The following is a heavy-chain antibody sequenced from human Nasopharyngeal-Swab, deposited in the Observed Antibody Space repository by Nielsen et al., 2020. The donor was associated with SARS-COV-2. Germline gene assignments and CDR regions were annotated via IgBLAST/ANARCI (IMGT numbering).Heavy chain of an antibody. CDR2: TYYRSKWYN. CDR1: GDSVSRNSAA. V-gene: IGHV6-1*01. J-gene: IGHJ6*02. CDR3: AREDGYFDWLGGSYYYYGMDV. D-gene: IGHD3-9*01. Sequence: SQTLSLTCAISGDSVSRNSAAWNWIRQSPSRGLEWLGRTYYRSKWYNDYAVSVKSRITINPDTSKNQFSLQLNSVTPEDTAVYYCAREDGYFDWLGGSYYYYGMDVWGQGTTVTVSS.